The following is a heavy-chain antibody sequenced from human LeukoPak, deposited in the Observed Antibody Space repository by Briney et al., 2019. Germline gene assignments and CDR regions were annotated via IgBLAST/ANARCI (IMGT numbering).Heavy chain of an antibody. CDR3: ARDGAKVRGDYGMDV. CDR2: IYYSGST. J-gene: IGHJ6*02. V-gene: IGHV4-59*01. D-gene: IGHD3-10*01. Sequence: SETLSLTCTVSGGSISSYYWSWIRQPPGKGLEWIGYIYYSGSTNYNPSLKSRVTISVDTSKNQFSLKLSSVTAADTAVYYCARDGAKVRGDYGMDVWGQGTTVTVSS. CDR1: GGSISSYY.